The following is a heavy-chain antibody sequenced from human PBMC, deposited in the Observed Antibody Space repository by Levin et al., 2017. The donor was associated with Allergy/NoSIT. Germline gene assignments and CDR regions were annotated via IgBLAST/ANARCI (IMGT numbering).Heavy chain of an antibody. J-gene: IGHJ5*01. CDR1: GGPVNSGSYY. D-gene: IGHD6-19*01. Sequence: KSSETLSLTCTVSGGPVNSGSYYWSWIRQPPGTGLEWIGSVYYSGTTNYNPALKRRASITVDTSKNQFSLTLSSLTAADTAVYYCTRDRGSSGWFESWGQGILVTVSS. CDR3: TRDRGSSGWFES. V-gene: IGHV4-61*01. CDR2: VYYSGTT.